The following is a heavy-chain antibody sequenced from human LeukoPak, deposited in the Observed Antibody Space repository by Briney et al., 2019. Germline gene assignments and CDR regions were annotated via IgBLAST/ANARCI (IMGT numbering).Heavy chain of an antibody. V-gene: IGHV3-11*01. CDR1: GFTFSDYY. Sequence: PGGSLRLSCAASGFTFSDYYMSWIRQAPGKGLEWVSYISSSGSTIYYADSVKGRFTISRDNAKNSLYLQMNSLRAEDTAVYYCARRYYYDSSWFDPWGQGTLVTVSS. CDR2: ISSSGSTI. J-gene: IGHJ5*02. D-gene: IGHD3-22*01. CDR3: ARRYYYDSSWFDP.